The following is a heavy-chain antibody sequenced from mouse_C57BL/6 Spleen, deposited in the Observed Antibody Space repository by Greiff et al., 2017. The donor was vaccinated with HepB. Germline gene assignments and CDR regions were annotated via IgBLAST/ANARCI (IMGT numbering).Heavy chain of an antibody. CDR2: IHPNSGST. J-gene: IGHJ3*01. Sequence: QVQLKQPGAELVKPGASVKLSCKASGYTFTSYWMHWVKQRPGQGLEWIGMIHPNSGSTNYNEKFKGKATLIVDKSSSTAYMQLSSLTSEDSAVYYCAGLLLRFAYWGQGTLVTVSA. CDR3: AGLLLRFAY. CDR1: GYTFTSYW. D-gene: IGHD1-1*01. V-gene: IGHV1-64*01.